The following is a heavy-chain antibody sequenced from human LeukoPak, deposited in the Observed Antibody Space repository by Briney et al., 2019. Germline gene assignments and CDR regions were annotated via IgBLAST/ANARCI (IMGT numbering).Heavy chain of an antibody. V-gene: IGHV1-46*01. J-gene: IGHJ4*02. Sequence: GASVKVSCKASGYTFTSYYMHWVRQAPGQGLEWMGIINPSGGSTSYAQKFQGRVTMTRDTSTSTVYMELSSLRSEDTAVYYCARSPHSSGYYSYFDYWGQGTLVTVSS. CDR3: ARSPHSSGYYSYFDY. D-gene: IGHD3-22*01. CDR2: INPSGGST. CDR1: GYTFTSYY.